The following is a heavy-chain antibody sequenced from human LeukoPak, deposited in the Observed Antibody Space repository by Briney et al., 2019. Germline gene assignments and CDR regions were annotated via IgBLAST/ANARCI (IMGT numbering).Heavy chain of an antibody. Sequence: GGSLRLSCAASGFTFSSYAMSWVRQAPGKGLEGVSAISGSGGSTYYADSVKGGFTISRDNSKNTLYLQMNRLRAEDTAVYYCAKEVVAATGDYWGQGTLVTVSS. V-gene: IGHV3-23*01. CDR1: GFTFSSYA. CDR2: ISGSGGST. D-gene: IGHD2-15*01. CDR3: AKEVVAATGDY. J-gene: IGHJ4*02.